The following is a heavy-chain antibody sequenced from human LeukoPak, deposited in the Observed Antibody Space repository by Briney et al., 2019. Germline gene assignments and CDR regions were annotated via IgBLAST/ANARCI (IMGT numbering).Heavy chain of an antibody. Sequence: ASVKVSGKASGYTFTNYGFSWVRQAPGQGLEWMGWISAYTGNTNYAQKLQGRVTMTADTSTSTAYMELRSLRSDDTAVYYCARGGRGTTVTTHDSWGQGTLVTVSS. CDR3: ARGGRGTTVTTHDS. CDR1: GYTFTNYG. D-gene: IGHD4-17*01. V-gene: IGHV1-18*01. CDR2: ISAYTGNT. J-gene: IGHJ4*02.